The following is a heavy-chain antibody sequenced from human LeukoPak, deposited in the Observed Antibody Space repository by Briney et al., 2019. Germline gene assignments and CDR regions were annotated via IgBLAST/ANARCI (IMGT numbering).Heavy chain of an antibody. CDR3: ARDTDSGWF. V-gene: IGHV3-48*04. J-gene: IGHJ4*02. Sequence: GGSLRLSCAASGFTFSSYSMNWARQAPGKGLEWVSYISSSSSTIYYADSVKGRFTISRDNAKNSLYLQMNSLRAEDTAVYYCARDTDSGWFWGQGTLVTVSS. CDR1: GFTFSSYS. CDR2: ISSSSSTI. D-gene: IGHD6-19*01.